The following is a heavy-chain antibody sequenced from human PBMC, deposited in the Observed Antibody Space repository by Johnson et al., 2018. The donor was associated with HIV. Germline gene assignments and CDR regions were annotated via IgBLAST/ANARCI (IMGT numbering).Heavy chain of an antibody. CDR1: GFTFSSYA. D-gene: IGHD2-21*02. CDR3: ARDPAYFGGDWCGAFDI. Sequence: QMLLVESGGGVVQPGRSLRLSCAASGFTFSSYAMHWVRQAPGQGLEWVAVISYDGSNKYYSDSVKGRFTISRDNSKNTLYLQMSSLRAEDTAVYYCARDPAYFGGDWCGAFDIWGQGTMVTVSS. CDR2: ISYDGSNK. J-gene: IGHJ3*02. V-gene: IGHV3-30-3*01.